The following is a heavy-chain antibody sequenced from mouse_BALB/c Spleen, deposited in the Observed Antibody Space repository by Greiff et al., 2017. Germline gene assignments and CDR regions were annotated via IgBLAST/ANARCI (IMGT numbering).Heavy chain of an antibody. V-gene: IGHV5-4*02. J-gene: IGHJ4*01. CDR2: ISDGGSYT. Sequence: EVQRVESGGGLVKPGGSLKLSCAASGFTFSDYYMYWVRQTPEKRLEWVATISDGGSYTYYPDSVKGRFTISRDNAKNNLYLQMSSLKSEDTAMYYCARDRYYGSSYAMDYWGQGTSVTVSS. CDR1: GFTFSDYY. CDR3: ARDRYYGSSYAMDY. D-gene: IGHD1-1*01.